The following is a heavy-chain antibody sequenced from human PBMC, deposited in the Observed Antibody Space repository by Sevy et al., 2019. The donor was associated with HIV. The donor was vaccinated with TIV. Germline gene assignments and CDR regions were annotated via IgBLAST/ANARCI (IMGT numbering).Heavy chain of an antibody. V-gene: IGHV3-7*01. CDR1: GFTFSTYW. Sequence: GGSLRLSCAASGFTFSTYWMSWVRQAPGKGLEWVANIRQDGSEKYYLDSVKGRFTISRDNAENSLFLHMNTLRVEDTAVYYCARDAAPYSSSWGWDYYFYGMDVWGQRTTVTVSS. D-gene: IGHD6-13*01. CDR2: IRQDGSEK. J-gene: IGHJ6*02. CDR3: ARDAAPYSSSWGWDYYFYGMDV.